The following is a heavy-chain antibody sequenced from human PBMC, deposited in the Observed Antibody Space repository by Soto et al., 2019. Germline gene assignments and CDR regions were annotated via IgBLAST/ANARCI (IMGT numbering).Heavy chain of an antibody. V-gene: IGHV4-30-4*01. CDR1: GGSISSADYY. CDR2: FHSSGAT. CDR3: ASIWFGDFDY. D-gene: IGHD3-10*01. J-gene: IGHJ4*01. Sequence: SETLSLTCTVSGGSISSADYYWSWIRQPPGKGLEWIGYFHSSGATYKDPSLKSRVTISVDTSKNQISLKLDSVTAADTAVYYCASIWFGDFDYWGHGTLVTV.